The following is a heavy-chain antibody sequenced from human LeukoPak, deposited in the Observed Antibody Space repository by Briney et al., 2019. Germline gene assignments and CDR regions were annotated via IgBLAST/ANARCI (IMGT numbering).Heavy chain of an antibody. V-gene: IGHV4-59*12. Sequence: PSETLSLTCTVSGGSISSYYWSWIRQPPGKGLEWIGYIYYSGSTNYNPSLKSRVTISVDTSKNQFSLKLSSVTAADTAVYYCARAGGRFLEWPFDYWGQGTLVTVSS. CDR1: GGSISSYY. CDR2: IYYSGST. J-gene: IGHJ4*02. D-gene: IGHD3-3*01. CDR3: ARAGGRFLEWPFDY.